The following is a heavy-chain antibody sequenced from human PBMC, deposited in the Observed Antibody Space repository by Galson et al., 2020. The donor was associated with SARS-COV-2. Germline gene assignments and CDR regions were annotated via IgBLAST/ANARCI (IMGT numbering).Heavy chain of an antibody. Sequence: SVKVSCNASGGTFSSYAISWVRQAPGQGLEWMGGIIPILGIANYAQKFQGRVTITADKSTSTAYMELSSLRSEDTAVYYCARAEYNWNDNHYYYYYMDVWGKGTTVTVSS. CDR1: GGTFSSYA. D-gene: IGHD1-20*01. CDR2: IIPILGIA. CDR3: ARAEYNWNDNHYYYYYMDV. V-gene: IGHV1-69*10. J-gene: IGHJ6*03.